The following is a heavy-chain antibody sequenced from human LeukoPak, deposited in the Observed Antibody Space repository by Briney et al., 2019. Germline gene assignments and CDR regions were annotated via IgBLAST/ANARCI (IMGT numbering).Heavy chain of an antibody. J-gene: IGHJ6*02. CDR3: AVFLEWQGATYYGMDV. CDR2: ISRSSRTI. D-gene: IGHD3-3*01. V-gene: IGHV3-48*02. Sequence: GGSLRLSCAASGFTFSSYSMNWVRQAPGKGLEWVSYISRSSRTIYYADSVKGRFSISRDNAKNSLYLQMNSLRDEDTAVYYCAVFLEWQGATYYGMDVWGQGTTVTVSS. CDR1: GFTFSSYS.